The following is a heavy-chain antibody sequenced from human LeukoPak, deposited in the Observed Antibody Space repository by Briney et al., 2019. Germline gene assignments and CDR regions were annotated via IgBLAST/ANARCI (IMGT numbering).Heavy chain of an antibody. CDR1: GGTFSNYA. J-gene: IGHJ6*03. D-gene: IGHD1-26*01. CDR2: IIPIFGTA. CDR3: ARDPYSGSYGPHYYYYMDV. V-gene: IGHV1-69*01. Sequence: SVTVSCKASGGTFSNYAISWVRQAPGQGLEWMGGIIPIFGTANYPQKFQGRVTITADESTSTAYMELSSLRSEDTAVYYCARDPYSGSYGPHYYYYMDVWGKGTTVTVSS.